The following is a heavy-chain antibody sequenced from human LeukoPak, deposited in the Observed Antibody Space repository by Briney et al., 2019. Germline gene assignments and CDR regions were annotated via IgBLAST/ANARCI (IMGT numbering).Heavy chain of an antibody. CDR3: ARVGRVAAAYDAFDI. CDR2: IYYSGST. D-gene: IGHD6-13*01. V-gene: IGHV4-59*01. J-gene: IGHJ3*02. CDR1: GGSISSYY. Sequence: SETLPLTCTVSGGSISSYYWSWIRQPPGKGLEWIGYIYYSGSTNYNPSLKSRVTISVDTSKNQFSLKLSSVTAADTAVYYCARVGRVAAAYDAFDIWGQGTMVTVSS.